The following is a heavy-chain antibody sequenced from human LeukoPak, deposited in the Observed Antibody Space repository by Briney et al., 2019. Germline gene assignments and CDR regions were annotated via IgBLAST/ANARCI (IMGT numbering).Heavy chain of an antibody. V-gene: IGHV1-2*02. J-gene: IGHJ5*02. CDR2: INPNSGGT. D-gene: IGHD2-2*01. Sequence: ASVKVSCKASGYTFTGYYMHWVRQAPGQGLEWMGWINPNSGGTNYAQKFQGRVTMTRDTSISTAYMELSRLRSDDTAVYYCARDDIVVVPVGFVPWGQGTLVTVSS. CDR1: GYTFTGYY. CDR3: ARDDIVVVPVGFVP.